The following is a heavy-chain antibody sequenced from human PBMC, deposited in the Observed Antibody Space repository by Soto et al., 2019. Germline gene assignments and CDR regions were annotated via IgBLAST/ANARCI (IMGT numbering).Heavy chain of an antibody. D-gene: IGHD6-19*01. CDR1: GFTFSSYG. J-gene: IGHJ4*02. CDR2: ISYDGSNK. V-gene: IGHV3-30*18. Sequence: GGSLRLSCAASGFTFSSYGMHWVRQAPGKGLEWVAVISYDGSNKYYADSVKGRFTISRDNSKNTLYLQMNSLRAEDTAVYYCAKETILGFRIAVSPLDYWGQGTLVTVSS. CDR3: AKETILGFRIAVSPLDY.